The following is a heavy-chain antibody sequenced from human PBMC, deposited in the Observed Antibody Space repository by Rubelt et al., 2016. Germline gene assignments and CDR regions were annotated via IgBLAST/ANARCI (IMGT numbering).Heavy chain of an antibody. D-gene: IGHD6-13*01. J-gene: IGHJ3*02. CDR3: ARESSAGVHDACDI. V-gene: IGHV7-4-1*02. CDR1: GYTFTSYA. CDR2: INTNTGNP. Sequence: QVQLVQSGSELKKPGASVKVSCKASGYTFTSYAMNWVRQAPGQGLEWMGWINTNTGNPTYAPGFTGRFVFSLDTSVSTADLQISSLKAEDTAVYYCARESSAGVHDACDIWGQGTMVTVSS.